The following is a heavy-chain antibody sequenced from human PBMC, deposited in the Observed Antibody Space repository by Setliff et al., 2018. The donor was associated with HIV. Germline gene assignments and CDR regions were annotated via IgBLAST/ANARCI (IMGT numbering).Heavy chain of an antibody. D-gene: IGHD2-2*01. CDR3: ARDRDIVVVPASPQGYYYYMDV. CDR1: GGSINSVGYS. V-gene: IGHV4-61*08. CDR2: IFASGDT. J-gene: IGHJ6*03. Sequence: PSETLSLTCTVSGGSINSVGYSWSWTRQPPGKGLEWIGFIFASGDTKYNPSLKSRVTISINTSKNQFSLKLSSVTAADTDVYYCARDRDIVVVPASPQGYYYYMDVWGKGTTVTVSS.